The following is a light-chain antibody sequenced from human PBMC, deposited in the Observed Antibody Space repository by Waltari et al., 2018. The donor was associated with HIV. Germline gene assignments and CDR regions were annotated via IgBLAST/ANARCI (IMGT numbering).Light chain of an antibody. Sequence: IVITQSPLSLSFTTGQPASISCKSSQSLLHTDVKTYLYWYFQKTGHTQKIMIYEGSKGFAGVPDRFSDRGSGTDFTLTIRRVETEDVGIYYCMQSLQVPSITFGQGKRVEIK. J-gene: IGKJ5*01. CDR3: MQSLQVPSIT. CDR1: QSLLHTDVKTY. V-gene: IGKV2D-29*01. CDR2: EGS.